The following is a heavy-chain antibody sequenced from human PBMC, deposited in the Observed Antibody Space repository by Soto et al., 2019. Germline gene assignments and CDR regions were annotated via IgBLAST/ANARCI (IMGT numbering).Heavy chain of an antibody. CDR2: IIPIFGTA. J-gene: IGHJ6*02. CDR1: GGTFSSYA. CDR3: ARDPYCGGDCYSRSYYYGMDV. D-gene: IGHD2-21*02. Sequence: QVQLVQSGAEVKKPGSSVKVSCKASGGTFSSYAISWVRQAPGQGLEWMGGIIPIFGTANYAQKFQGRVTIAADESTSTAYMGLSSLRSEDTAVYYCARDPYCGGDCYSRSYYYGMDVWGQGTTVTVSS. V-gene: IGHV1-69*12.